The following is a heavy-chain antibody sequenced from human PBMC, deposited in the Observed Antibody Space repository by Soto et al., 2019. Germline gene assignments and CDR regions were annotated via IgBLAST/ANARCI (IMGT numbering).Heavy chain of an antibody. D-gene: IGHD3-9*01. CDR3: ARVSYFDWLRRGGIFDY. CDR1: GFTFSSYW. J-gene: IGHJ4*02. Sequence: GGSLRLSCAASGFTFSSYWMHWVRQAPGKGLVWVSRINSDGSSTSYADSVKGRFTISRDNAKNTLYLQMNSLRAEDTAVYYCARVSYFDWLRRGGIFDYWGQGTLVTVSS. CDR2: INSDGSST. V-gene: IGHV3-74*01.